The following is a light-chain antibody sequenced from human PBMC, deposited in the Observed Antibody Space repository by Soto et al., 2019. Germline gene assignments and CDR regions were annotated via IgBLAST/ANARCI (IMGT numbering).Light chain of an antibody. V-gene: IGLV1-44*01. CDR3: AAWDDSLNGVI. CDR2: GNN. J-gene: IGLJ2*01. Sequence: QSVLPQPPSASGTPGQRVALSCSGSNSNIGRNTVHWYQQLPGTAPKLLIYGNNVRPSGVPDRFSGSKSGTSASLAISGLQSEDEADYYWAAWDDSLNGVIFGGGTKRTVL. CDR1: NSNIGRNT.